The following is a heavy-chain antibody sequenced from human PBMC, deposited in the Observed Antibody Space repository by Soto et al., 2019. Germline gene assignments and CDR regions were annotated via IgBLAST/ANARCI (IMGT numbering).Heavy chain of an antibody. CDR3: ARGLHTFYYYYMDV. V-gene: IGHV1-3*01. CDR2: INDGNGHT. CDR1: GYIFSGYA. Sequence: QVQLVQSGAEVKKPGASVKVSCKASGYIFSGYAMHWVRQAPGQRLEWMGWINDGNGHTKYSQKFQGRVTITRYTSSSTGYMELSSLTSEDTALYYCARGLHTFYYYYMDVWGEGTKATVSS. J-gene: IGHJ6*03.